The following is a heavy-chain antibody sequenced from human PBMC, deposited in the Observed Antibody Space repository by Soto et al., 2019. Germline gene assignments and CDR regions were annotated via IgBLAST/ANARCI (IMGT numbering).Heavy chain of an antibody. Sequence: ASVKVSCKASGYTFTSYDINWVRQATGQGLEWMGWMNPNSGNTGYAQKFQGRVTMTRNTSISTAYMEPSSLRSEDTAVYYCVRSSPLSRSYFDYWGQGTLVTVS. CDR1: GYTFTSYD. CDR2: MNPNSGNT. CDR3: VRSSPLSRSYFDY. J-gene: IGHJ4*02. V-gene: IGHV1-8*01.